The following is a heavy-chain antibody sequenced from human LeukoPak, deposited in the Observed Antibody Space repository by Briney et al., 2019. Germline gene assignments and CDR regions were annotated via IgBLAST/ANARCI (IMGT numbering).Heavy chain of an antibody. J-gene: IGHJ4*02. CDR3: SRCDYGDYYFDY. CDR1: GFSLSTSEVG. Sequence: SGPTLVKPTQTLTLTCTFSGFSLSTSEVGVGWIRQPPGRALEWLALIYWDDAKRYSPSLKSRLIVTKDTSKNQVVLTMTNMDPVDTATYYCSRCDYGDYYFDYWGQGTLVTVSS. V-gene: IGHV2-5*02. D-gene: IGHD4-17*01. CDR2: IYWDDAK.